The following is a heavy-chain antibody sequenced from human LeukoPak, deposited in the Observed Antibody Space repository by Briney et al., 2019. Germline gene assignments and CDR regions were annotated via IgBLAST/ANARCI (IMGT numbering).Heavy chain of an antibody. D-gene: IGHD6-13*01. CDR2: IYTSGST. V-gene: IGHV4-61*02. CDR1: GGSISSGSYY. Sequence: SETLFLTCTVSGGSISSGSYYWSWIRQPAGKGLEWIGRIYTSGSTNYNPSLKSRVTMSVDTSKNQFSLKLTSVTAADTAVYYCARPPGGSSWYSDAFDIWGQGTMVTVSS. CDR3: ARPPGGSSWYSDAFDI. J-gene: IGHJ3*02.